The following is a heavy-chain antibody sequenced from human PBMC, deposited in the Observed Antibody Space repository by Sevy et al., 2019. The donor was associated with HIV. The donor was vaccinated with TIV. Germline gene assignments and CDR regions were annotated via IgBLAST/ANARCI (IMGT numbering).Heavy chain of an antibody. CDR2: ISSSGDST. D-gene: IGHD3-10*01. Sequence: GGSLRLSCAASGFSFSDYYMNWIRQAPGKGLECISYISSSGDSTYYADSVKGRFTISMDNAKNSEYLQMNNLRADDTAVYFCAREVVRGVIRDYFDFWGQGTLVTVSS. V-gene: IGHV3-11*01. CDR1: GFSFSDYY. J-gene: IGHJ4*02. CDR3: AREVVRGVIRDYFDF.